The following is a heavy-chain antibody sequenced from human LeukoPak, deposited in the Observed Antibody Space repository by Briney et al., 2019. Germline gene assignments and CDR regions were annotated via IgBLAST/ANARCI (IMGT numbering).Heavy chain of an antibody. CDR1: SGSTSSGGYY. J-gene: IGHJ4*02. D-gene: IGHD4-17*01. CDR2: IYYSGST. CDR3: ARAGPDTVSANFYY. Sequence: PSQTLSPTSTLSSGSTSSGGYYWSWIRQHRGKGLEWIGYIYYSGSTHYNPSLKTPVTISVSTSKTQLTLTLRSVTAPATAACYGARAGPDTVSANFYYWGQGTLVTVSS. V-gene: IGHV4-31*01.